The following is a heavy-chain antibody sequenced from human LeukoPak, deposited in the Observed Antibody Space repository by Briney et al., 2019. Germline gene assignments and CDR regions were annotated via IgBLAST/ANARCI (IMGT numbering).Heavy chain of an antibody. D-gene: IGHD3-3*02. V-gene: IGHV5-51*01. CDR1: GYNFASQW. Sequence: GESLKISCKHSGYNFASQWIGWVRQMPGKGLEWMGIINPGNSDIVYTPSFQGQVSFSADKSTSTVFLQWGSLKASDSAMYYCSTRAFSDISPVAWGQGTLVTVSS. J-gene: IGHJ5*02. CDR3: STRAFSDISPVA. CDR2: INPGNSDI.